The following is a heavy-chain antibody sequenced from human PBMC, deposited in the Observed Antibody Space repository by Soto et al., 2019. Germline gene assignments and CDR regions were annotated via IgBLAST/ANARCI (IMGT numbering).Heavy chain of an antibody. CDR3: AKDRRADWESYYYYAMDV. V-gene: IGHV1-69*01. D-gene: IGHD1-26*01. CDR2: IIPIYGTA. J-gene: IGHJ6*02. Sequence: QVQLVQSGAEVKKPGSSVKVSCKASGGTFSSFTISWVRQAPGQGLEWMGGIIPIYGTANYAQKFQARVTITADASTRTAYMELSSLRSEDTAVYYCAKDRRADWESYYYYAMDVWCQGTTVTVSS. CDR1: GGTFSSFT.